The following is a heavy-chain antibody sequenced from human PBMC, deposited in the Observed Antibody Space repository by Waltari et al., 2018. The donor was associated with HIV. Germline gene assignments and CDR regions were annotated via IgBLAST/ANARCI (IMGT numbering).Heavy chain of an antibody. CDR2: IPPVFGTS. CDR1: RDVFTNFA. J-gene: IGHJ3*01. CDR3: IGERFYWSGSYHRDAFDV. Sequence: QIQLVQSGPEMKKPGSSVTVACKCSRDVFTNFAFNWLRPAPGRRPAGMAEIPPVFGTSKYSPKFQGSVTITAYKSSTTVYMELRGLSPGDTAVYYCIGERFYWSGSYHRDAFDVWGQGTKVTVSS. D-gene: IGHD3-10*01. V-gene: IGHV1-69*14.